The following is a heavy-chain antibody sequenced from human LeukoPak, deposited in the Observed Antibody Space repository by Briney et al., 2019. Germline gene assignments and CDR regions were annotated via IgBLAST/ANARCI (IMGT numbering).Heavy chain of an antibody. Sequence: GASVKVSCNASGYTFTGFYIHWVRPAPGQGREWMGWIKPNSGGTKYAQKSQGRVNMTRDTSISTAYMELSRLRSGDTAVYYCARDLIIAAAVVGDNWFDPWGQGTLVTVSS. V-gene: IGHV1-2*02. CDR2: IKPNSGGT. J-gene: IGHJ5*02. CDR1: GYTFTGFY. D-gene: IGHD6-13*01. CDR3: ARDLIIAAAVVGDNWFDP.